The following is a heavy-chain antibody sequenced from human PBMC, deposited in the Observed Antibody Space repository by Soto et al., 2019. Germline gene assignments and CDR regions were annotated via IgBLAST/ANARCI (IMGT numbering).Heavy chain of an antibody. CDR3: ARDPGYSYGNT. D-gene: IGHD5-18*01. V-gene: IGHV4-61*08. Sequence: PSETLSLTCTVSGDSISSGDYYFSWIRQPPGKGLEWIGYILYGGNANYNPSLKSRVTISADTSKNQVSLKVNSVTAADTAVYYCARDPGYSYGNTWGQGTLVTVSS. J-gene: IGHJ5*02. CDR1: GDSISSGDYY. CDR2: ILYGGNA.